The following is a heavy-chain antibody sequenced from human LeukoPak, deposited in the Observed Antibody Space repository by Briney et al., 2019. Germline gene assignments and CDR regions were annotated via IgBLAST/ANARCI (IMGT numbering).Heavy chain of an antibody. V-gene: IGHV5-51*01. CDR1: GYSFTSYW. Sequence: GESLKISCKGSGYSFTSYWIGWVRRMPGKGLEWMGIIYPGDSDTRYSPSFQGQVTISADKSISTAYLQWSSLKASDTAMYYCARRTYYYDSSGPNWFDPWGQGTLVTVSS. J-gene: IGHJ5*02. CDR3: ARRTYYYDSSGPNWFDP. CDR2: IYPGDSDT. D-gene: IGHD3-22*01.